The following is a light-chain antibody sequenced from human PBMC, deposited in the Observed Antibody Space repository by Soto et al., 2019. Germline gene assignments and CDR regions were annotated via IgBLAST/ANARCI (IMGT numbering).Light chain of an antibody. V-gene: IGLV2-11*01. J-gene: IGLJ1*01. CDR2: DVS. CDR3: CSYAGSYTLYV. CDR1: DSDVGVFDY. Sequence: QSALTQPRSVSGSPGQSVTISCTGTDSDVGVFDYVSWYQQHPGKAPKVIIYDVSKWPSGVPDRFSGSKSGNTASLTISGLQAEDEADYYCCSYAGSYTLYVFGTGTKVTVL.